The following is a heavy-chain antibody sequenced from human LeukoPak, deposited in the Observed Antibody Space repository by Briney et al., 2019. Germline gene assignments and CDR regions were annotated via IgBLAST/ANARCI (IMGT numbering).Heavy chain of an antibody. CDR1: GGSFSGYY. V-gene: IGHV4-34*01. CDR3: ASMLRSRGWFDP. CDR2: INHSGST. D-gene: IGHD2-8*01. J-gene: IGHJ5*02. Sequence: PSETLSLTCAVYGGSFSGYYWSWIRQPPGKGLEWIGEINHSGSTNYNPSLKSRVTISVDTPKNQFSLKLSSVTTADTAVYYCASMLRSRGWFDPWGQGTLVTVSS.